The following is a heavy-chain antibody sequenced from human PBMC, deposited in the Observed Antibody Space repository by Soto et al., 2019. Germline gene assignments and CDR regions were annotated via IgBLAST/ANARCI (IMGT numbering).Heavy chain of an antibody. V-gene: IGHV3-23*01. CDR1: GFTFNNYA. CDR2: ISGGGDTK. CDR3: AKGRGGSGSLTPRVDF. Sequence: EVQLLESGGGLVQPGGSLRLSCAASGFTFNNYAMTWVRQAPGRGLEWVSAISGGGDTKSYADSVKGRFPVSRDGSKNTLYLQMSSLRAEDTALYYCAKGRGGSGSLTPRVDFWGQGTLVTVSS. J-gene: IGHJ4*02. D-gene: IGHD3-10*01.